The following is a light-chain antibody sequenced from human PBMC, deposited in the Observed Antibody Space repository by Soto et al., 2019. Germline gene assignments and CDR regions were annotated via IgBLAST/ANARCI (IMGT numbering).Light chain of an antibody. J-gene: IGLJ1*01. CDR2: GNT. V-gene: IGLV1-40*01. Sequence: QSVLTQPPSVSGAPGQRVTISCTGSSSNLGSGYDVQWYQQLPGAAPKLLIYGNTNRPSGVPDRFSGSKSGTSASLAISGLQAEDEAEYFCQSYDNMVSPYNYVFGTGTTVTVL. CDR1: SSNLGSGYD. CDR3: QSYDNMVSPYNYV.